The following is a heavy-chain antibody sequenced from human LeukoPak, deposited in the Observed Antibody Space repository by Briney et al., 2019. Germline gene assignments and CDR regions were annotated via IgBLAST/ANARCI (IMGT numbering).Heavy chain of an antibody. D-gene: IGHD3-16*01. CDR3: AKDMGVYVSADAFDI. J-gene: IGHJ3*02. V-gene: IGHV1-8*03. CDR2: MNPNSGNT. Sequence: ASVKVSCKASGYTFTSYDINWARQATGQGLEWMGWMNPNSGNTGYAQKFQGRVTITRNTSISTAYMELSSLRAEDTAVYYCAKDMGVYVSADAFDIWGQGTMVTVSS. CDR1: GYTFTSYD.